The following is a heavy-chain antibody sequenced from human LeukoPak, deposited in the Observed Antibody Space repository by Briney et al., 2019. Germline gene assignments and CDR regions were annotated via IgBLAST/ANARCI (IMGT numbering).Heavy chain of an antibody. J-gene: IGHJ5*02. CDR1: GGSISSYY. CDR3: ARLESPGWFDP. V-gene: IGHV4-39*01. Sequence: SETLSLTCTVSGGSISSYYWSWLRQPPGQGLEWIATIYYNGNTYYNSSLKTRVTISVDTSKNQFSLMLTSVTAADTAVYYCARLESPGWFDPWGQGTLVTVSS. CDR2: IYYNGNT. D-gene: IGHD3-3*01.